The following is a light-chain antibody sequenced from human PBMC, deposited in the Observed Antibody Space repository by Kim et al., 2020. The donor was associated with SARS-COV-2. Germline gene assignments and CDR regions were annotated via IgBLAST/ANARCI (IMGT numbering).Light chain of an antibody. CDR3: QQYGSSPLHS. Sequence: SPGESATLSCRASQSVRSSYLAWYQQKPGQAPRLLIYGASSRATGIPDRFSGSGSGTDFTLTISRLEPEDFAVYYCQQYGSSPLHSFGQGTKLEI. CDR1: QSVRSSY. J-gene: IGKJ2*03. V-gene: IGKV3-20*01. CDR2: GAS.